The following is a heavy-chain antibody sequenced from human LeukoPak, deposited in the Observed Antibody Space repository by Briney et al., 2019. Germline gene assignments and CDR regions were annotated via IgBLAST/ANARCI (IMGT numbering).Heavy chain of an antibody. D-gene: IGHD5-12*01. V-gene: IGHV1-18*01. Sequence: ASVKVSCKASGYTFTSYGISWVRQAPGQGLEWMGWISAYNGNTNYAQKLQGRVTMTTDTSTSTAYMELRSLRSDDTAVYYCAGDSWDIVATSHFDYWGQGTLVTVSS. CDR1: GYTFTSYG. CDR3: AGDSWDIVATSHFDY. CDR2: ISAYNGNT. J-gene: IGHJ4*02.